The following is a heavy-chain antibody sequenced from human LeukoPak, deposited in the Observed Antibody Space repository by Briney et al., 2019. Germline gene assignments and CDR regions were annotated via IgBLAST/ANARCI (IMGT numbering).Heavy chain of an antibody. CDR3: VESTPVDYRNSHDAFDI. V-gene: IGHV4-39*01. J-gene: IGHJ3*02. CDR1: GGSISSSSYY. CDR2: IYYSGST. D-gene: IGHD4-11*01. Sequence: SETLSLTCTVSGGSISSSSYYWGWIRQPPGKGLERIGSIYYSGSTYYNPSLKSRVTISVDASKNQFSLKLSSVTAADTAVYYCVESTPVDYRNSHDAFDIWGQGTMVTVSS.